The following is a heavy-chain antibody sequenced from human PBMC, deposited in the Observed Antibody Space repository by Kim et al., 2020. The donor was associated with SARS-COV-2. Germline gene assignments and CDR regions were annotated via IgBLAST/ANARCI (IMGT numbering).Heavy chain of an antibody. CDR2: ISSSSSYI. CDR1: GFTFSSYS. D-gene: IGHD3-16*01. V-gene: IGHV3-21*01. CDR3: ARGDGYNHHLWGLGDY. J-gene: IGHJ4*02. Sequence: GGSLRLSCAASGFTFSSYSMNWVRQAPGKGLEWVSSISSSSSYIYYADSVKGRFTISRDNANNSLYLQMNSLRAEDTAVYYCARGDGYNHHLWGLGDYWGQGTLVTVSS.